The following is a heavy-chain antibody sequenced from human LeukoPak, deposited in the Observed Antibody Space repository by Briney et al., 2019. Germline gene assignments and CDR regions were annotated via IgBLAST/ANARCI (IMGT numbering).Heavy chain of an antibody. CDR1: GFTFSSYG. Sequence: GGSLRLACAASGFTFSSYGMYWVRQAPGKGLEWVAFIQHDGRDRYYADSVKGRFTTSRDNSNDTLYLQMNSLRAEDMALYYCATRDCSGSGCGYYYMGVWGKGTTVTVS. D-gene: IGHD2-15*01. J-gene: IGHJ6*03. CDR2: IQHDGRDR. V-gene: IGHV3-30*02. CDR3: ATRDCSGSGCGYYYMGV.